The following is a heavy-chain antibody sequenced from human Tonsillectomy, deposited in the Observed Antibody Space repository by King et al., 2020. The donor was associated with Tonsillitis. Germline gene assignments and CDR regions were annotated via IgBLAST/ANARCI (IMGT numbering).Heavy chain of an antibody. CDR1: GGSFSGYY. CDR2: INHSGST. J-gene: IGHJ6*03. V-gene: IGHV4-34*01. CDR3: ARASSRLGNCSSTSCYRYYYYYMDV. D-gene: IGHD2-2*01. Sequence: VQLQQWGAGRLKPSETLSLTCAAYGGSFSGYYWGWIRQPPGKGLEWVGEINHSGSTNYNPSLKSRVTISVDTSKNQFSLKLSSVTAAGTAVYYCARASSRLGNCSSTSCYRYYYYYMDVWGKGTTVTVSS.